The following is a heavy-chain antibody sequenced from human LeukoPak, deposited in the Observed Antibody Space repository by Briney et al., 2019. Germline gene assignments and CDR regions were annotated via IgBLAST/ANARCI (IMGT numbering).Heavy chain of an antibody. Sequence: RGSLRLSCAASGFRFGSYSMSWVRQTPERGLEWVAGILGSDGSTYYADSVKGRFTISRDISKNTLYLQMNSLRLEDTAVYYCTRDGQRTGENLDYWGQGTLVTVSS. D-gene: IGHD6-25*01. CDR3: TRDGQRTGENLDY. CDR2: ILGSDGST. CDR1: GFRFGSYS. J-gene: IGHJ4*02. V-gene: IGHV3-23*01.